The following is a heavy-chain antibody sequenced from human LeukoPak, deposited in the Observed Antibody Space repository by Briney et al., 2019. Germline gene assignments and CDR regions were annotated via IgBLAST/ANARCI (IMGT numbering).Heavy chain of an antibody. CDR1: GYSFPNYW. CDR2: IHPADSDT. J-gene: IGHJ4*02. Sequence: GESLKISCKGSGYSFPNYWIGWVRQMPGQGLEWMGIIHPADSDTRYSPSFQGQVTISADKSINTAYLQWTSLKASDTAMYYCARRKGDGYNSPFDYWGQGTLVTVSS. V-gene: IGHV5-51*01. D-gene: IGHD5-24*01. CDR3: ARRKGDGYNSPFDY.